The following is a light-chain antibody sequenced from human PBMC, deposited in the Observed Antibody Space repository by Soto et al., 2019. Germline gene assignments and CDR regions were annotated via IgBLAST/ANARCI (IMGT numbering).Light chain of an antibody. CDR2: AAS. V-gene: IGKV1-39*01. Sequence: DIQMTQSPSSLSASVGDRVIITCRTSQSISNYLNWYQHKPGKAPKVLISAASNLQSGVPSRFSGSGSGTVFTLTISSLQPEDFATYYCQQSYSTLRTFGQGTKVDI. J-gene: IGKJ1*01. CDR1: QSISNY. CDR3: QQSYSTLRT.